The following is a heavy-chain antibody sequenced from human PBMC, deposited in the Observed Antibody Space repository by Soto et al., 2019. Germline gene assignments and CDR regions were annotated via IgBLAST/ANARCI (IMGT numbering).Heavy chain of an antibody. CDR3: ARADFDLRYFDWLTPSQLDI. V-gene: IGHV3-11*06. J-gene: IGHJ3*02. CDR1: GFTFSDYY. D-gene: IGHD3-9*01. Sequence: PGGSLRLSCAASGFTFSDYYMSWIRQAPGKGLEWVSYISSSSSYTNYADSVKGRFTISRDNAKNSLYLQMNSLRAEDTAVYYCARADFDLRYFDWLTPSQLDIWGQGTMVTVSS. CDR2: ISSSSSYT.